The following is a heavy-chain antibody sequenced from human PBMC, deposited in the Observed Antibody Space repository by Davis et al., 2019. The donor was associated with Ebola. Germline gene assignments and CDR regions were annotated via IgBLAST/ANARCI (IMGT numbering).Heavy chain of an antibody. CDR1: GGSISSYY. D-gene: IGHD3-10*01. Sequence: SETLSLTCTVSGGSISSYYWSWIRQPPGKGLEWIGYIYYSGSTNYNPSLKSRVTISVDTSKNQFSLKLRSVTAADTAVYYCARRVRESTDWYFDSWGRGTLVTVSS. CDR2: IYYSGST. J-gene: IGHJ2*01. CDR3: ARRVRESTDWYFDS. V-gene: IGHV4-59*12.